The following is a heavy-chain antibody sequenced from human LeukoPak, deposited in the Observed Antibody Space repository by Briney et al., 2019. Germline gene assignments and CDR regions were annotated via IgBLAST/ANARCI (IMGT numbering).Heavy chain of an antibody. CDR3: ARRTWGSGAGYFDF. D-gene: IGHD7-27*01. J-gene: IGHJ4*02. CDR2: ISSSSSYI. V-gene: IGHV3-21*01. Sequence: GGSLRLSCAASGFTFSSYSMNWVRQAPGKGLEWVSSISSSSSYIYYADSVKGRFTISRDSAKNSLYLQMNSLRAEDTAVYYCARRTWGSGAGYFDFWGQGTLVTVSS. CDR1: GFTFSSYS.